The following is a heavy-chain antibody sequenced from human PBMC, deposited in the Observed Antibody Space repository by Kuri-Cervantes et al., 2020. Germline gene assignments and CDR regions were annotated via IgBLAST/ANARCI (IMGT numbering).Heavy chain of an antibody. J-gene: IGHJ4*02. CDR1: GFVFGSYA. CDR2: INEDGSDK. V-gene: IGHV3-7*01. Sequence: GESLKISCEASGFVFGSYAMHWVRQAPGKGLEWVANINEDGSDKYYVGSVKGRFTISRDNAKNSLYLQMNSLRAEDTAVYYCARDKSDWGQGTLVTVSS. CDR3: ARDKSD.